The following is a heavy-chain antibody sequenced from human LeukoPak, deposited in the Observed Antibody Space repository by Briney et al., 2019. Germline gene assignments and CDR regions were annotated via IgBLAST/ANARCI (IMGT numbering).Heavy chain of an antibody. CDR1: GPSISSYY. D-gene: IGHD6-13*01. CDR2: VYYSGST. V-gene: IGHV4-59*08. J-gene: IGHJ2*01. Sequence: SETLSLTCTVSGPSISSYYWSWIRQPPGKGLEWIGSVYYSGSTNYNPSLKSRVTISVDTSESQFSLKLNSVTDADTAVYYCARGRSSSYRYFDLWGRGTLVTVSS. CDR3: ARGRSSSYRYFDL.